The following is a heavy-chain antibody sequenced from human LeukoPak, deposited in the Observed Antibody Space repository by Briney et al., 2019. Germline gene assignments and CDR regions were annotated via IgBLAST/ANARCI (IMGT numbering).Heavy chain of an antibody. D-gene: IGHD3-3*01. CDR3: AKDLYYDFWSGYLPNYFDY. CDR1: GFTFSSYA. Sequence: GGSLRLSCAASGFTFSSYAMSWVRQAPGKGLEWVSAISGSGGSTYYADSVKGRFTISRDNSKNTLYLQMNSLRAEDTAVYYCAKDLYYDFWSGYLPNYFDYWGQGTLVTVSS. V-gene: IGHV3-23*01. J-gene: IGHJ4*02. CDR2: ISGSGGST.